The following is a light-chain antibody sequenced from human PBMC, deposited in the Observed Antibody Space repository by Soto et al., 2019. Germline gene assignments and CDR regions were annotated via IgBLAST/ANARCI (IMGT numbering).Light chain of an antibody. J-gene: IGLJ2*01. CDR1: GGDIGRYDF. CDR3: SAYAGGNIVI. V-gene: IGLV2-8*01. CDR2: EVD. Sequence: QSALTQPPSASGSPGQSVTISCGGTGGDIGRYDFVSWYQQYPGKVPKLLIYEVDKRPSGVPDRFSGSKSGDRASLTVSGLRPDDEADYHCSAYAGGNIVIFGGGTKLTVL.